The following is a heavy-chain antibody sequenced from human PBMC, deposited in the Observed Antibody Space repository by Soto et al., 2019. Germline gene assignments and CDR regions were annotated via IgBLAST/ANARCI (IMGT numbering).Heavy chain of an antibody. J-gene: IGHJ4*02. D-gene: IGHD3-3*01. CDR3: ARDFAYFDS. V-gene: IGHV4-34*01. CDR2: VNRSGGT. Sequence: PSATLSLTCTVNGGSLSGHYWSWIRQAPGKGLEWIGEVNRSGGTNYNPSLKSRVTISVDTSKNQFSLNLDSVTAADTAVYFCARDFAYFDSWGQGTLVTVSS. CDR1: GGSLSGHY.